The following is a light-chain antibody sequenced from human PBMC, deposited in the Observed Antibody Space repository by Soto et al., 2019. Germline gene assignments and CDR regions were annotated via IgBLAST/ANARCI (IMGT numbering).Light chain of an antibody. CDR3: CSYAGSPYV. J-gene: IGLJ1*01. V-gene: IGLV2-11*01. CDR2: DVS. CDR1: SSDVGGYNY. Sequence: QSALTQPRSVSGSPGQSVAISCTGSSSDVGGYNYVSWYQQHPGKDPKDMIYDVSKRPSGVPDRFSGSKSGNTASLTISGLQAEDEADYYCCSYAGSPYVFGTGTKLTVL.